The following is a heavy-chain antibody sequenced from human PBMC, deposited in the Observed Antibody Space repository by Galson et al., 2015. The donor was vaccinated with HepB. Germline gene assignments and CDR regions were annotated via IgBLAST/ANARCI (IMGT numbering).Heavy chain of an antibody. CDR2: IDQGGSEK. CDR1: GFGFFDYW. J-gene: IGHJ3*01. D-gene: IGHD2-2*01. Sequence: SLRLSCAASGFGFFDYWMNWVRQAPGKGLQWVANIDQGGSEKYHVDSVQGRFTISRDNAKNSLYLQMNSLRADDTAVYYCARAYGSGTNCYDRDSSYQGIAFDVWGRGTLVTVSS. V-gene: IGHV3-7*01. CDR3: ARAYGSGTNCYDRDSSYQGIAFDV.